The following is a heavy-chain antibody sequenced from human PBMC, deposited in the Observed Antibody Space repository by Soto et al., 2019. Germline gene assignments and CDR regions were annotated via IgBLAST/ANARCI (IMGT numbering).Heavy chain of an antibody. CDR2: ISGSGGST. CDR1: GFSLSSYA. J-gene: IGHJ4*02. Sequence: GGSMRLSCAASGFSLSSYAMSWVRQAPGKGLEWVSAISGSGGSTYYADSVKGRFTISRDNSKNTLYPQRNRLRAEDTAVYYCASNWSGYYYFDSWGQGALVTVSS. D-gene: IGHD3-3*01. V-gene: IGHV3-23*01. CDR3: ASNWSGYYYFDS.